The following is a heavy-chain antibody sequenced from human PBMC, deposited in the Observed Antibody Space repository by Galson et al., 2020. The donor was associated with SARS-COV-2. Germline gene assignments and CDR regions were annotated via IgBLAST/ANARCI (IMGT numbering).Heavy chain of an antibody. J-gene: IGHJ4*02. V-gene: IGHV4-61*02. CDR2: IYTGVNT. Sequence: SETLSLTCTVSGGSISSGSYYWSWIRQPAGKGLEWIGRIYTGVNTNYNPSLKSRVTIAVDTSKNQFSLKLSSVTAADTAVYYCARESRWDLGFDHWCQGTLVTVSS. CDR3: ARESRWDLGFDH. CDR1: GGSISSGSYY. D-gene: IGHD1-26*01.